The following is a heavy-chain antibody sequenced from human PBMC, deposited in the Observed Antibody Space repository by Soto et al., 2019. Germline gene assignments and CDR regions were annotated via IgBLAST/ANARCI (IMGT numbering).Heavy chain of an antibody. CDR3: ARGGRFGYFDI. D-gene: IGHD3-10*01. CDR1: GGSISSSSYY. V-gene: IGHV4-39*01. J-gene: IGHJ3*02. Sequence: QLQLQESGPGLVKPSETLSLTCTVSGGSISSSSYYWGWIRQPPGKGLEWIGSIYYSGRTYYNPSLKSRVTISVDTSKNQFSLKLSSVTAADTAVYYCARGGRFGYFDIWGQGTMVTVSS. CDR2: IYYSGRT.